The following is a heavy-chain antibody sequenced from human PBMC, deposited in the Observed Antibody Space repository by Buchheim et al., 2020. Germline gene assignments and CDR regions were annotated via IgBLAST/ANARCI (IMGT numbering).Heavy chain of an antibody. CDR2: INHSGGST. CDR3: ARDTHIVVVVAVLDY. Sequence: QVQLVQSGAVVKKPGASVKVSCKASGYTFTSYYMHWVRQAPGQGLEWMGIINHSGGSTSYAQKFQGRVTMTRDTSTSPVYMELSSLRSEDTAVYYCARDTHIVVVVAVLDYWGQGTL. J-gene: IGHJ4*02. CDR1: GYTFTSYY. V-gene: IGHV1-46*01. D-gene: IGHD2-15*01.